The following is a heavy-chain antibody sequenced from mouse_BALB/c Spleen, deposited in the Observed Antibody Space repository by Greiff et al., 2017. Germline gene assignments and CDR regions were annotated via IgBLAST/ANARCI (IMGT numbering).Heavy chain of an antibody. Sequence: EVQLVESGGGLVKPGGSLKLSCAASGFTFSSYAMSWVRQSPEKRLEWVAEISSGGSYTYYPDTVTGRFTISRDNAKNTLYLEMSSLRSEDTAMYYCARANFFAYWGQGTLVTVSA. V-gene: IGHV5-9-4*01. CDR2: ISSGGSYT. D-gene: IGHD4-1*01. CDR1: GFTFSSYA. CDR3: ARANFFAY. J-gene: IGHJ3*01.